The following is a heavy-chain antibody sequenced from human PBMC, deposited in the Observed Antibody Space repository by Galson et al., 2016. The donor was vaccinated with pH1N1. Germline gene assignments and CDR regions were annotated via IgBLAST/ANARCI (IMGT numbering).Heavy chain of an antibody. J-gene: IGHJ3*01. CDR1: GGPLSSYA. D-gene: IGHD1-14*01. CDR3: VRSTGYNKVNGPFDV. CDR2: IMPIFGTT. Sequence: SVKVSCKASGGPLSSYATGWVRQAPGQGPEWMGGIMPIFGTTKYEQKFQGRVTITADEMSGSAYMELSGLTSMDTAVYYCVRSTGYNKVNGPFDVWGQGTLVIVSP. V-gene: IGHV1-69*13.